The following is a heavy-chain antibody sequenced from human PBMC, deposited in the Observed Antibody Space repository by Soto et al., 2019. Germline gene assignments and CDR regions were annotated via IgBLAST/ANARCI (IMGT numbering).Heavy chain of an antibody. CDR3: AISRRLDTGTFDY. V-gene: IGHV3-30*03. CDR2: ISYDGSNK. J-gene: IGHJ4*02. D-gene: IGHD5-18*01. CDR1: GFTFSSYG. Sequence: QVQLVESGGGVVQPGRSLRLSCAASGFTFSSYGMHWVRQAPGKGLEWVAVISYDGSNKYYADSVKGRFTISRDNSKNTLYLQMNSLRAEDTAVYYCAISRRLDTGTFDYWGQGTLVTVSS.